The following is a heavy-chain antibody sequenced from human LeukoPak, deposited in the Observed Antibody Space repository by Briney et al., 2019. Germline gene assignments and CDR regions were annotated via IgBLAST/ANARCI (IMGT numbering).Heavy chain of an antibody. CDR2: IIPIFGTA. V-gene: IGHV1-69*06. CDR3: AREEEFDTAMSDQYYYYYMDV. CDR1: GGTFSSYA. D-gene: IGHD5-18*01. J-gene: IGHJ6*03. Sequence: GASVKVSCKASGGTFSSYAISWVRQAPGQGLEWMGGIIPIFGTANYAQKFQGRVTITADKSTSTAYMELSSLRSEDTAVYYCAREEEFDTAMSDQYYYYYMDVWGKGTTVTVSS.